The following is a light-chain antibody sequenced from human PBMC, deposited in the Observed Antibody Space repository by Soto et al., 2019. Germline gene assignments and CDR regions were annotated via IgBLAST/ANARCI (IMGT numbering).Light chain of an antibody. Sequence: EIVMTQSPATLSVSPGERATLSCRASQSFSSNLAWFQHKPGQAPRVLIYGASTRATGIPARFSGSGSGTEFDLTISSLQTEDFAVYYCKQYNNWPRTFGQGTKVEI. J-gene: IGKJ1*01. CDR3: KQYNNWPRT. CDR1: QSFSSN. CDR2: GAS. V-gene: IGKV3-15*01.